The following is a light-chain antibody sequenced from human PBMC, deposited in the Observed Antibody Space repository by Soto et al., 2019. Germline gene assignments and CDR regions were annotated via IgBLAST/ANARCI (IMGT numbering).Light chain of an antibody. CDR2: GAS. Sequence: EIVFTQSPGTLSLSPGERATLSCRASQSVTNDYVAWYQQKPGQAPRLLVYGASNRATGIPDRFSGSGSRTDFTLTISRLEPEDFAVYSCQQYGTSPYTFGQGTKVDIK. V-gene: IGKV3-20*01. J-gene: IGKJ2*01. CDR3: QQYGTSPYT. CDR1: QSVTNDY.